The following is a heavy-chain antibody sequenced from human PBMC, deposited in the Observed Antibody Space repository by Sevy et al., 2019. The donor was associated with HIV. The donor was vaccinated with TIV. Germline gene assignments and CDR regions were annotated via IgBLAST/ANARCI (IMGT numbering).Heavy chain of an antibody. CDR2: ISYDGSNK. CDR1: GFTFSTYN. J-gene: IGHJ4*02. Sequence: GGSLRLSCAASGFTFSTYNIHWVRQAPGKGLEWVAVISYDGSNKYYAHSVKGRFTISRDNSKNTLYLQMNSLRGNDTALYFCARGSAGDSELGYWGQGTLVTVSS. V-gene: IGHV3-30-3*01. CDR3: ARGSAGDSELGY. D-gene: IGHD2-15*01.